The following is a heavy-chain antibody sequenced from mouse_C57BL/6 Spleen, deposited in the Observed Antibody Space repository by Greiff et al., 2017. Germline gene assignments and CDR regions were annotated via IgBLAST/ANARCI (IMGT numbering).Heavy chain of an antibody. J-gene: IGHJ4*01. Sequence: VQLQQSGPELVKPGASVKISCKASGYTFTDYYMNWVKQSHGQSLEWIGDINPNNGGTSYNQKFKGKATLTVDKSSSTAYMELRSLTSDDSAVYYCARGGSSFYYYSMDDWGQGTSVTVSS. CDR3: ARGGSSFYYYSMDD. CDR1: GYTFTDYY. D-gene: IGHD1-1*01. CDR2: INPNNGGT. V-gene: IGHV1-26*01.